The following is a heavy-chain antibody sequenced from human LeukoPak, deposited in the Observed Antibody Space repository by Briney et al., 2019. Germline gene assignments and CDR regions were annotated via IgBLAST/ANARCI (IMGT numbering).Heavy chain of an antibody. V-gene: IGHV4-61*02. CDR2: IYTSGST. CDR3: ARRGPGYAQRRWFDP. J-gene: IGHJ5*02. CDR1: GGAISSGSYY. D-gene: IGHD5-18*01. Sequence: PSETLSLTCTVSGGAISSGSYYWSWIRQPAGKGLKWIGRIYTSGSTNYNPSLKSRVTISVDTSKNQFSLKLSSVTAADTAVYYCARRGPGYAQRRWFDPWGQGTLVTVSS.